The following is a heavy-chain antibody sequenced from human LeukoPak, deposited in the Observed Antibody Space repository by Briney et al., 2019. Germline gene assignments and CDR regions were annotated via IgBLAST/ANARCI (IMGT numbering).Heavy chain of an antibody. CDR3: ARGIGSSGFYPFDY. J-gene: IGHJ4*02. D-gene: IGHD3-22*01. V-gene: IGHV3-23*01. CDR1: GFTFTNAW. CDR2: ISGSGERA. Sequence: PGGSLRLSCVDSGFTFTNAWMSWVRQAPGKGLEWVSVISGSGERAYYTDSVEGRFTISSDNSKNTLYLQMNSLRAEDTAVYYCARGIGSSGFYPFDYWGQGILVTVSS.